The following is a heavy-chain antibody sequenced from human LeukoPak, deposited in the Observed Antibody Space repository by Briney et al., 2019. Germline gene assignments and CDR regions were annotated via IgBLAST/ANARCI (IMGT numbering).Heavy chain of an antibody. Sequence: GGSLRLSCAASGFTFDDYGMSWVRQAPGKGLEWVAGINWNGGNTGYSDSVKGRFTISRDNAKNSLYLQMDSLRAEDTALYYCGRDLSGWYGPDYWGQGTLVTVSS. D-gene: IGHD6-19*01. V-gene: IGHV3-20*04. CDR3: GRDLSGWYGPDY. J-gene: IGHJ4*02. CDR1: GFTFDDYG. CDR2: INWNGGNT.